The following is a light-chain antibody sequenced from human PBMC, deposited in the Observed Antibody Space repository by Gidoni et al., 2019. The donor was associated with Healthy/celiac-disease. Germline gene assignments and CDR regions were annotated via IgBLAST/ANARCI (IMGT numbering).Light chain of an antibody. Sequence: DIQMTQSPSTLSASVGDRVTITCRARQSISSWLAWYQQKPGKAPKLLIYDASSLESGVPSRFSGSGSGTEFTLIISSLQPDDFATYYCQQYNSWWTFGQGTKVEIK. CDR3: QQYNSWWT. CDR2: DAS. J-gene: IGKJ1*01. V-gene: IGKV1-5*01. CDR1: QSISSW.